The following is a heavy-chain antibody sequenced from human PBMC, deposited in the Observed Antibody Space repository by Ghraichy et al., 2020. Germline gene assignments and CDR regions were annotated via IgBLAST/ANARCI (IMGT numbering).Heavy chain of an antibody. V-gene: IGHV4-61*02. CDR1: GGSISSGNYY. Sequence: QTLSLTCTVSGGSISSGNYYWTWIRQPAGKGLEWMGRIYTSGNVKFSPSLKSRVTISIDTSKNQFSLQLSSVTAADTAVYYCARGEHYSGSWTYYTIDSWGPGTLVTVSA. CDR3: ARGEHYSGSWTYYTIDS. CDR2: IYTSGNV. D-gene: IGHD3-10*01. J-gene: IGHJ4*02.